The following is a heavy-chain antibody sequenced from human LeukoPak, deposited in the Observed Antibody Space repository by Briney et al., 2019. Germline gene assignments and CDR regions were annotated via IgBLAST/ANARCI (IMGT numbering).Heavy chain of an antibody. CDR2: ISGSGNTI. J-gene: IGHJ5*02. Sequence: PGGSLRLSCAASGFTFSDYYMNWIRQAPGKGLEWISYISGSGNTIYQADSVKGRFTISRDIAKNSLFLQMNSLRADDTAVYYCARDLEQQMVLGRFDPWGQGTLVIVSS. V-gene: IGHV3-11*01. CDR3: ARDLEQQMVLGRFDP. CDR1: GFTFSDYY. D-gene: IGHD6-13*01.